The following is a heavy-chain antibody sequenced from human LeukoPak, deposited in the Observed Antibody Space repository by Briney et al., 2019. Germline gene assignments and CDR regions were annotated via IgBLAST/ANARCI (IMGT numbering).Heavy chain of an antibody. CDR2: IYSGGTT. J-gene: IGHJ4*02. CDR3: ASIFY. Sequence: PGGSLRLSCAASGFTVSNNYMTWVRQAPGKGLEWVSVIYSGGTTYYADSVKGRFTISRDNTKNPLYLRMHGIIAYDTAVYYCASIFYWGQATLVT. CDR1: GFTVSNNY. V-gene: IGHV3-66*01.